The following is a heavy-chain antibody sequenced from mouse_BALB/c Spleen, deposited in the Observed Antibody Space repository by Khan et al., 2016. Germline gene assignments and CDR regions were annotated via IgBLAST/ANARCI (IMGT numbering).Heavy chain of an antibody. D-gene: IGHD6-1*01. Sequence: EVELVESGGGLVQPGGSLSLSCATSGFTFTDYYMSWVRQPPGKALEWLGFVRNKANGYTSEYSASVKGRFTISRDHYSCILYLQMNTLTAEASASDNGRVTITRDNSQSIIYIQMNTLRVEDSATYYFVRDMEGYEDASDYGGQGTSVTFAS. CDR2: VRNKANGYTS. CDR1: GFTFTDYY. J-gene: IGHJ4*01. V-gene: IGHV7-3*02. CDR3: RVTITRDNSQSIIYIQMNTLRVEDSATYYFVRDMEGYEDASDY.